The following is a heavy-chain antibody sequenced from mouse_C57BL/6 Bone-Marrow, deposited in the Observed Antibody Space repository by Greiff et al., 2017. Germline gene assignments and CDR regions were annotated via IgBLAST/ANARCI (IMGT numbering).Heavy chain of an antibody. Sequence: EVKLVESGGGLVQPGGSLKLSCAASGFTFSDYYMYWVRQTPEKRLEWVAYISNGGGSTYYPDTVKGRFTISRDNAKNTLYLQMSRLKSEDTAMYYCARHDRHRYFDVWGTGTTVTVSS. CDR2: ISNGGGST. J-gene: IGHJ1*03. CDR1: GFTFSDYY. V-gene: IGHV5-12*01. CDR3: ARHDRHRYFDV. D-gene: IGHD3-1*01.